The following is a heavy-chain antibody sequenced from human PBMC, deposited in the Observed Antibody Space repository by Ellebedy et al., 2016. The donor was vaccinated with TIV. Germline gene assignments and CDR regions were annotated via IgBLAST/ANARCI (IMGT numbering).Heavy chain of an antibody. CDR3: AKGSTTALVTCVDY. D-gene: IGHD5-18*01. CDR1: GFTFDDYA. CDR2: ISWNSGTI. Sequence: PGGSLRLSCAASGFTFDDYAVHWVRQAPGKGLEWVSGISWNSGTIDYADSVKGRFTISRDNAKNSLYLQMNRLRPEDTALYYCAKGSTTALVTCVDYWGQGTLVTVSS. V-gene: IGHV3-9*01. J-gene: IGHJ4*02.